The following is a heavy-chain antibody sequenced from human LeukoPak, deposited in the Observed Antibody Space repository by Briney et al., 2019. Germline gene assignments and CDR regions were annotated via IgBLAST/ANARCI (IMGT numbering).Heavy chain of an antibody. V-gene: IGHV3-23*01. Sequence: GGSLTLSCAASGFTFSSYAMTWVRQAPGKGLEWDSAISGRGGNTYYADSVKGRFTISRDSSKNTLYLQMNSLRAEDTAVYYCAKAVRWELPQGFDYWGQGTLVSVSS. CDR3: AKAVRWELPQGFDY. D-gene: IGHD1-26*01. J-gene: IGHJ4*02. CDR2: ISGRGGNT. CDR1: GFTFSSYA.